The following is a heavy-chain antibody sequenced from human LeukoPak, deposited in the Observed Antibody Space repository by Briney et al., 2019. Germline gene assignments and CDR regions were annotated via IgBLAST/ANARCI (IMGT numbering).Heavy chain of an antibody. CDR2: ISGSGGST. CDR3: AKESRAGWGSAHY. Sequence: GGSLRLSCAASGFTFSSYGMGWVRKAPGKGLEWVSAISGSGGSTYYADSVKGRFTISRDNSKNTLYLQMNSLRAEDTAVYYCAKESRAGWGSAHYWGQGTPVTVSS. CDR1: GFTFSSYG. J-gene: IGHJ4*02. V-gene: IGHV3-23*01. D-gene: IGHD1-26*01.